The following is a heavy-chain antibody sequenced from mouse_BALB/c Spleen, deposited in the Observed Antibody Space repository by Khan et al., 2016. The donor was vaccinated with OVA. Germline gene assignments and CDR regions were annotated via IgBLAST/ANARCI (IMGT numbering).Heavy chain of an antibody. CDR1: GYSITSDYA. CDR3: ARRGDGYYGAMDY. Sequence: EVQLVETGPGLVKPSQSLSLTCTVTGYSITSDYAWNWIRQFPGNKLEWMGYISYSGSTSYNPSLKSRISITRATSKNQFFLQLNSVTTEETATYYCARRGDGYYGAMDYWGQGTSVTVSS. J-gene: IGHJ4*01. CDR2: ISYSGST. D-gene: IGHD2-3*01. V-gene: IGHV3-2*02.